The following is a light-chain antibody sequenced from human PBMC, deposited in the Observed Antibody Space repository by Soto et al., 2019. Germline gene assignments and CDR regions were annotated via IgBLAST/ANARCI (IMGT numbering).Light chain of an antibody. V-gene: IGKV1-9*01. CDR3: QQLNSYPLT. Sequence: DIQLTQSPSFLSASVGDRVSITCRASQGITSFLAWYQQIPGKAPKLLIYTASTLQSGVPPRVSGSGSGTEFTLTISSLQPEDFGTYYCQQLNSYPLTFGGGTRVAIK. J-gene: IGKJ4*01. CDR2: TAS. CDR1: QGITSF.